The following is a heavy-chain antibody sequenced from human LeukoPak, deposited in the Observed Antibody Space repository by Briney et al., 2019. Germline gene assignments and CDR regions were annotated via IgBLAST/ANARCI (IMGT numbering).Heavy chain of an antibody. J-gene: IGHJ3*02. CDR3: ARGLTTVVTPRAFDI. D-gene: IGHD4-23*01. CDR1: GGSFSGYY. CDR2: INHSGST. Sequence: PSETLSLTCAVYGGSFSGYYWSWIRQPPGKGLEWIGEINHSGSTNYNPSLKSRVTISVDTSKNQFSLKLSSVTAADTAVYYCARGLTTVVTPRAFDIWGQGTMVTVSS. V-gene: IGHV4-34*01.